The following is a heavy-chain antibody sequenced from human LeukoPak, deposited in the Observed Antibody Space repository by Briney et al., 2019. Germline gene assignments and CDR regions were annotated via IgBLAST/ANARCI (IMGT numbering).Heavy chain of an antibody. V-gene: IGHV1-2*02. CDR3: ARKGGGGVVAATQDNWFDP. Sequence: ASVKVSCKASGYTFTGYYMHWVRQAPGQGLEWMGWINPNSGGTNYAQKFQGRVTMTRDTSISTAYMELSRLRSDDTAVYYCARKGGGGVVAATQDNWFDPWGQGTLVTVSS. CDR1: GYTFTGYY. D-gene: IGHD2-15*01. J-gene: IGHJ5*02. CDR2: INPNSGGT.